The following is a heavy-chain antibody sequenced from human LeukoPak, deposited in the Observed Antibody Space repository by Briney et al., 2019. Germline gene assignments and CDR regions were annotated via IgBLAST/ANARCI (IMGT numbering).Heavy chain of an antibody. CDR1: GFPFDRYW. D-gene: IGHD5-18*01. CDR2: LKDDGSAI. Sequence: GGSLRLSCAASGFPFDRYWMSWVRQAPGKGLERVAHLKDDGSAIYYVDSVKGRFAISRDNAKNSLFLQMNSLRVEDTAVYYCARTVPGYPDDYFDFWGQGTLVTVSS. V-gene: IGHV3-7*01. J-gene: IGHJ4*02. CDR3: ARTVPGYPDDYFDF.